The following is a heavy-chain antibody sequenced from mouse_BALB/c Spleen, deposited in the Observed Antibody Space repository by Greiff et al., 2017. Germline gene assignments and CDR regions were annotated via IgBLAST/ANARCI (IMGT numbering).Heavy chain of an antibody. CDR1: GYTFTTYP. D-gene: IGHD1-2*01. J-gene: IGHJ3*01. Sequence: QVQLKESGAELVKPGASVKMSCKAFGYTFTTYPIEWMKQNHGKSLEWIGNFHPYNDDTKYNEKFKGKATLTVDTSSSTAYMQLSSLTSEDTAVYFCARSRLTTASFADWGQGTLVTVSA. V-gene: IGHV1-47*01. CDR3: ARSRLTTASFAD. CDR2: FHPYNDDT.